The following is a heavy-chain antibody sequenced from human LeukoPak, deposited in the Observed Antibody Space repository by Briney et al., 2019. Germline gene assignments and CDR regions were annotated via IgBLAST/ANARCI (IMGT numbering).Heavy chain of an antibody. CDR2: ISAYNGNT. J-gene: IGHJ4*02. D-gene: IGHD6-19*01. CDR3: ARDRAGGIAVAGTPVGY. Sequence: ASVKVSCKASGYTFTCYGISWVRQAPGQGLEWMGWISAYNGNTNYAQKLQGRVTMTTDTSTSTAYMELRSLRSDDTAVYYCARDRAGGIAVAGTPVGYWGQGTLVTVSS. V-gene: IGHV1-18*01. CDR1: GYTFTCYG.